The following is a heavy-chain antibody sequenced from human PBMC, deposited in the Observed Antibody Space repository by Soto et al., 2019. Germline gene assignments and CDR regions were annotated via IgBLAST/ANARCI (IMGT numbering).Heavy chain of an antibody. CDR2: IKSKTAGGTT. CDR3: ATDGGA. D-gene: IGHD3-10*01. V-gene: IGHV3-15*07. Sequence: EVQLVESGGGLVKPGGSHTLSCAASGFTFTYAWMNWVRQAPGTGLEWVGRIKSKTAGGTTDYTAPVKGRFTISRDDSKNTLFLQMNSLKAEDTAVYYCATDGGAWGQGTLVTVSS. J-gene: IGHJ5*02. CDR1: GFTFTYAW.